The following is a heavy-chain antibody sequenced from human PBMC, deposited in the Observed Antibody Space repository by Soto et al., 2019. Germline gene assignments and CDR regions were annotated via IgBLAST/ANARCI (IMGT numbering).Heavy chain of an antibody. CDR1: GFTFSSYG. CDR3: ARDGGYSSGWSLDY. V-gene: IGHV3-33*01. CDR2: IWYDGSNK. Sequence: QVQLVESGGGVVQPGRSLRLSCAASGFTFSSYGMHWVRQAPGKGLEWVAVIWYDGSNKYYADSVKGRCTISRDNSKNTLYLQMNSLRAEDTAVYYCARDGGYSSGWSLDYWGQGPLVTFSS. D-gene: IGHD6-19*01. J-gene: IGHJ4*02.